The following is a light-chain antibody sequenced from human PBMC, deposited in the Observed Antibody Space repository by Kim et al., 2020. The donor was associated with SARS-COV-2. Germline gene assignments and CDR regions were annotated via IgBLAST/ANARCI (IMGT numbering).Light chain of an antibody. V-gene: IGLV1-44*01. CDR3: AAWDDSLNGYYV. CDR1: SSNIGSNT. CDR2: SNN. J-gene: IGLJ1*01. Sequence: RVTSSCSGTSSNIGSNTVNWYQQRPGTAPKLLIYSNNQRPSGVPDRFSGSKSGTSASLAISGLKSEDEADYYCAAWDDSLNGYYVFGTGTKVTVL.